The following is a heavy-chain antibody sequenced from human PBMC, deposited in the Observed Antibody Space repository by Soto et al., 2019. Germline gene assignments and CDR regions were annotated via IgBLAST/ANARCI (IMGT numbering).Heavy chain of an antibody. J-gene: IGHJ3*02. V-gene: IGHV5-10-1*01. CDR1: GYSFTSYW. CDR2: IDPSDSYT. CDR3: ARRGYGDYAAFDI. Sequence: PGESLKMSCKGSGYSFTSYWISWVRQMPGKGLEWMGRIDPSDSYTNYSPSFQGHVTISADKSISTAYLQWSSLKASDTAMYYCARRGYGDYAAFDIWGQGTMVTVSS. D-gene: IGHD4-17*01.